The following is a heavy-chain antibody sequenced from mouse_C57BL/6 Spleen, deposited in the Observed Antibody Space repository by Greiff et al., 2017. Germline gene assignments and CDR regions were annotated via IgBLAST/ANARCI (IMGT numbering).Heavy chain of an antibody. Sequence: VQLQQPGAELVKPGASVKMSCKASGYTFTSYWITWVKQRPGQGLEWIGDIYPGSGSTNYNEKFKSKATLTVDTSSSTAYMQLSSLPSEDSAVYYCARGSTMVNSWFAYWGQGTLVTVSA. V-gene: IGHV1-55*01. D-gene: IGHD2-2*01. CDR2: IYPGSGST. J-gene: IGHJ3*01. CDR3: ARGSTMVNSWFAY. CDR1: GYTFTSYW.